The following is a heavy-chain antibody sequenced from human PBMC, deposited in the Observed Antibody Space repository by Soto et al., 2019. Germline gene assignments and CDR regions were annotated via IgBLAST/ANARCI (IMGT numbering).Heavy chain of an antibody. V-gene: IGHV3-30-3*01. CDR1: GFTFSSYA. J-gene: IGHJ4*02. D-gene: IGHD6-19*01. CDR3: ARASSGWMIDY. Sequence: QVQLVESGGGVVQPGRSLRLSCAASGFTFSSYAMHWVRQAPGKGLEWVAVISYDGSNKYYAGSVKGRFTISRDNSKNTLYLQMNSLRAEDTAVYYCARASSGWMIDYWGQGTLVTVSS. CDR2: ISYDGSNK.